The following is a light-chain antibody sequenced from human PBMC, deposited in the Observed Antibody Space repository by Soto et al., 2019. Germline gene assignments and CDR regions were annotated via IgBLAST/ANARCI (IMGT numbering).Light chain of an antibody. Sequence: IVMTQSPATLSVSPGERATLSCRASQSVGRSLAWYQQKPGQALRLPIYGTSARATGIPATFSGSGSGTEFTLTISSLQSEDFAVYYCQQYDNWPSATFGGGTK. V-gene: IGKV3-15*01. CDR1: QSVGRS. CDR2: GTS. J-gene: IGKJ4*01. CDR3: QQYDNWPSAT.